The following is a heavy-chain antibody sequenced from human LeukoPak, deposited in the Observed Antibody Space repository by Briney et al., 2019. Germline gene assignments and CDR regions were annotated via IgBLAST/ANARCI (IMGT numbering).Heavy chain of an antibody. D-gene: IGHD5-12*01. CDR1: GVSFSGYY. Sequence: SETLSLTCAVYGVSFSGYYWSWIRQPPGKGLEWIGEINHSGSTNYNPSLKSRVTISVDTSKNQFSLKLSSVTAADTAVYYCACTGWLPCKWGQGTLVTVSS. CDR3: ACTGWLPCK. V-gene: IGHV4-34*01. CDR2: INHSGST. J-gene: IGHJ4*02.